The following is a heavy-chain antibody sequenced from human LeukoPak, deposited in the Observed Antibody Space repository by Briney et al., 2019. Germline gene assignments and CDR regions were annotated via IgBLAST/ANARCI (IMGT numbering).Heavy chain of an antibody. CDR2: ISYDGSNK. V-gene: IGHV3-30-3*01. CDR1: GFTFSRYA. Sequence: PGGSLRFSCVASGFTFSRYAMHWVRLAPGKGLEWVAVISYDGSNKYYADSVKGRFTISRDNSKNTLYLQMNSLRAEDTALYYCARDGNFYYGPGSYCDYWGQGTLVTVSS. CDR3: ARDGNFYYGPGSYCDY. D-gene: IGHD3-10*01. J-gene: IGHJ4*02.